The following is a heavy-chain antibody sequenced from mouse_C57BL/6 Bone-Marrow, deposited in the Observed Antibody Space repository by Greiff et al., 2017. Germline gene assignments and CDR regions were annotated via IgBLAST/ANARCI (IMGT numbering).Heavy chain of an antibody. CDR3: TVGGYDAPWFAY. CDR1: GFNIKDYY. J-gene: IGHJ3*01. D-gene: IGHD2-3*01. Sequence: VQLKQSGAELVRPGASVKLSCTASGFNIKDYYMHWVKQRPEQGLEWIGRIDPEDGDTVYAPKFQGKATMTADTSSNTAYLQLSSLTFEDTAVYYCTVGGYDAPWFAYWGQGTLVTVSA. V-gene: IGHV14-1*01. CDR2: IDPEDGDT.